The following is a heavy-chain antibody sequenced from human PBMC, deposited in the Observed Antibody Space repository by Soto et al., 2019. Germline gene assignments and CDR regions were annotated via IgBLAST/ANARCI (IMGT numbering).Heavy chain of an antibody. CDR1: GFTFSDYD. CDR2: IAISGDT. D-gene: IGHD1-7*01. V-gene: IGHV3-13*01. Sequence: EVQLVESGGGLVQPGGSLRLSCAASGFTFSDYDIHWVRQAAGKGLEWVSGIAISGDTNYAGSVTGRFTISRENARNSVYLQMKSLRAGDTAVYYCARERGTTGIWYFDLWGRGTLVTVSS. CDR3: ARERGTTGIWYFDL. J-gene: IGHJ2*01.